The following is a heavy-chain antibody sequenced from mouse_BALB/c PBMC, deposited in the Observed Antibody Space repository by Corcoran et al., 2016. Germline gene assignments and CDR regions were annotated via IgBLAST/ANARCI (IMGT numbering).Heavy chain of an antibody. V-gene: IGHV1S136*01. CDR1: GYTFTSCV. Sequence: EIQLQLSGPELVKRGASVKMSFMASGYTFTSCVMHWVKQKAWQGLAWIGYINPYNAGTKYNEKFKGKATLTSDKSSSTAYMELSSLTSEDSAVYYCARVAYVDYWGQGTTLTVS. CDR3: ARVAYVDY. J-gene: IGHJ2*01. CDR2: INPYNAGT. D-gene: IGHD1-1*02.